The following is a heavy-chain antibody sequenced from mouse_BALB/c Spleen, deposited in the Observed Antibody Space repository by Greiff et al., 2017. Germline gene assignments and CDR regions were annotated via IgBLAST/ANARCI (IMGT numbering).Heavy chain of an antibody. V-gene: IGHV1S81*02. CDR1: GYTFTSYY. Sequence: QVQLQQSGAELVKPGASVKLSCKASGYTFTSYYMYWVKQRPGQGLEWIGGINPSNGGTNFNEKFKSKATLTVDKSSSTAYMQLSSLTSEDSAVYYCTRGSLYYGSSYDYAMDYWGQGTSVTVSS. D-gene: IGHD1-1*01. CDR3: TRGSLYYGSSYDYAMDY. CDR2: INPSNGGT. J-gene: IGHJ4*01.